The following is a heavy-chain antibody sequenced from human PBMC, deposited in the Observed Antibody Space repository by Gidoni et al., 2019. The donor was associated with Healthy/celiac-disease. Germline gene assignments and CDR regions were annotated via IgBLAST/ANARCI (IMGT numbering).Heavy chain of an antibody. D-gene: IGHD4-17*01. CDR3: ARDLQGDYLHPIQH. Sequence: EVQLVESGGGLVKPGGSLRLSCAASGFPFSSYSMNWVRQAPGKGLEWVSSISSSSSYIYYADSVKGRFTISRDNAKNSLYLQMNSLRAEDTAVYYCARDLQGDYLHPIQHWGQGTLVTVSS. CDR1: GFPFSSYS. J-gene: IGHJ1*01. CDR2: ISSSSSYI. V-gene: IGHV3-21*01.